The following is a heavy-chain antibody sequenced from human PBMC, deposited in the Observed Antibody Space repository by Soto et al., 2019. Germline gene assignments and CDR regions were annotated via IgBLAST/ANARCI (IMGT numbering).Heavy chain of an antibody. CDR2: VYHNGGA. V-gene: IGHV4-39*01. CDR3: GRVEEGATRQTHHDS. J-gene: IGHJ5*01. Sequence: SETLSLTCTVSGVSIHNSHSFWAWIRQPPGKGLQFIASVYHNGGAHYNSSLKSRVTISVDTANNQVSLRMRSLTAADTAFYCCGRVEEGATRQTHHDSWGQGILDSVSS. CDR1: GVSIHNSHSF. D-gene: IGHD3-10*01.